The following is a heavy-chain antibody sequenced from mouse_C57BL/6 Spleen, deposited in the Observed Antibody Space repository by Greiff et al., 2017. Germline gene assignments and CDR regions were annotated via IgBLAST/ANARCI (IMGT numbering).Heavy chain of an antibody. CDR1: GYTFTGYW. V-gene: IGHV1-9*01. Sequence: QVQLQQSGAELMKPGASVMLSCKVTGYTFTGYWLEWVKQRPGHGLELTGEVLPGCGSTNYNEKFKGKATITAKTSSNTAYMQLSSLTTEDSAINYCARRTPCWYFDVWGTGTTVTVSS. CDR2: VLPGCGST. J-gene: IGHJ1*03. CDR3: ARRTPCWYFDV.